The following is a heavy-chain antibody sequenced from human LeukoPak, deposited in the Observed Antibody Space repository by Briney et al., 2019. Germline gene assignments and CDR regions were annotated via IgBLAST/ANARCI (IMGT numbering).Heavy chain of an antibody. V-gene: IGHV3-30*03. CDR3: ARDWGSSGWYNWFDP. Sequence: GGSLRLSCAVSGFSIGNHGMHWVRQAPDKGLGWVAMISHDGGAECYGDSVKGRLTISRDNSENTLYLQMNGLRVEDTAVYYCARDWGSSGWYNWFDPWGQGTLVIVSS. J-gene: IGHJ5*02. CDR1: GFSIGNHG. CDR2: ISHDGGAE. D-gene: IGHD3-16*01.